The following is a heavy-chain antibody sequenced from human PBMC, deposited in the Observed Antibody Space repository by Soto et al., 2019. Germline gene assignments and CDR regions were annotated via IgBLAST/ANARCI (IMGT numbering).Heavy chain of an antibody. CDR3: ARASTYYYDSSGYPNYYYYYGMDV. CDR1: GGTFSSYA. CDR2: IIPIFGTA. D-gene: IGHD3-22*01. V-gene: IGHV1-69*06. Sequence: QVQLVQSGAEVKKPGSSVQVSCKASGGTFSSYAISWVRQAPGQGLEWMGGIIPIFGTANYAQKFQGRVTIPADKATSTAYIELSSLRSEDTAVYYCARASTYYYDSSGYPNYYYYYGMDVWGQGTTVTVS. J-gene: IGHJ6*02.